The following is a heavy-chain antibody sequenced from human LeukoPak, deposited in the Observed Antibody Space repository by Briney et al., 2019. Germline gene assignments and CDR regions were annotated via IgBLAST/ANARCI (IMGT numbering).Heavy chain of an antibody. CDR2: INHSGST. CDR1: GGSFRGYY. D-gene: IGHD3-3*01. J-gene: IGHJ5*02. CDR3: ARGKYYDFWSGYYWFDP. V-gene: IGHV4-34*01. Sequence: SETLSLTCAVYGGSFRGYYWSWIRQPPGKGLEWIGEINHSGSTNYNPSLKSRVTISVDTSKNQFSLKLSSVTAADTAVYYCARGKYYDFWSGYYWFDPWGQGTLVTVSS.